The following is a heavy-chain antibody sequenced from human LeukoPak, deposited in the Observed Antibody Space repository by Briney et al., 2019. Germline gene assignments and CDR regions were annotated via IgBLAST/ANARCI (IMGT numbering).Heavy chain of an antibody. CDR1: GGSVSNYY. J-gene: IGHJ4*02. Sequence: PSETLSLTCSVSGGSVSNYYWSWIRQPPGKGLEWIGYVYYTGSTNYNPSLKSRVTMFEDKSKNQFSLRLYSVTVADTAVYYCARHFAYSSSSYFDSWGQGTLVTVSS. D-gene: IGHD6-6*01. V-gene: IGHV4-59*08. CDR2: VYYTGST. CDR3: ARHFAYSSSSYFDS.